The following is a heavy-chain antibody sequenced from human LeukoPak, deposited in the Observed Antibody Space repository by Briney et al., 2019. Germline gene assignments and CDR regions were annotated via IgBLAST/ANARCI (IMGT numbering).Heavy chain of an antibody. J-gene: IGHJ5*02. CDR3: ASTHHLVVWFWGAWFDP. CDR1: GGSISSSCYY. CDR2: IYYSGST. Sequence: SETLSLTCTVSGGSISSSCYYWGWIRQPPGKGLEWIGSIYYSGSTYYNPSLKSRVTISVNTSKNQFSLKLSSVTAGDTPVYYCASTHHLVVWFWGAWFDPWGQGTLVTVSS. D-gene: IGHD3-10*01. V-gene: IGHV4-39*01.